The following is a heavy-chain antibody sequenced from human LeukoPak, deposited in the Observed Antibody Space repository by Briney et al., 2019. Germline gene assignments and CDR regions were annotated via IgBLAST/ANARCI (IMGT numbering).Heavy chain of an antibody. CDR3: ARMVKYSNSWYSDH. V-gene: IGHV3-33*01. Sequence: GGSLRVSCAASGFSFRSYGMHWVRQAPGKGLEWVAVIWYDGSNKYYADSVKGRFTISRDNSKNTLYLQMNSLRAEDTAVYYCARMVKYSNSWYSDHWGQGILVTVSS. D-gene: IGHD6-13*01. CDR2: IWYDGSNK. J-gene: IGHJ4*02. CDR1: GFSFRSYG.